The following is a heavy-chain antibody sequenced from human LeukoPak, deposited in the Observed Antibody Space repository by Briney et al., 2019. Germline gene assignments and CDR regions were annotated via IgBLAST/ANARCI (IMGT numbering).Heavy chain of an antibody. V-gene: IGHV3-30*03. CDR2: ISYDGSNK. J-gene: IGHJ4*02. D-gene: IGHD3-10*01. Sequence: GRSLRLSCAASGFTFSSYGMHWVRQAPGKGLEWVAVISYDGSNKYYADSVKGRFTISRDNSKNTLYLQMNSLRAEDTAVYYCARGADHGGSYYPDWGQGTRVTVSS. CDR3: ARGADHGGSYYPD. CDR1: GFTFSSYG.